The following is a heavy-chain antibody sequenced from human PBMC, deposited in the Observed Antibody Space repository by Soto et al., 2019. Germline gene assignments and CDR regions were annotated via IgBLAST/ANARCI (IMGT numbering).Heavy chain of an antibody. CDR1: GFTFSSYG. J-gene: IGHJ4*02. V-gene: IGHV3-30*18. Sequence: QVQLVESGGGVVQPGRSLRLFCAASGFTFSSYGMHWVRQAPGKGLEWVAVISYDGSNKYYADSVKGRFTISRDNSKNTLYLQMNSLRAEDTAVYYCAKDSGAYCSSTSCYTSYYFDYWGQGTLVTVSS. D-gene: IGHD2-2*02. CDR2: ISYDGSNK. CDR3: AKDSGAYCSSTSCYTSYYFDY.